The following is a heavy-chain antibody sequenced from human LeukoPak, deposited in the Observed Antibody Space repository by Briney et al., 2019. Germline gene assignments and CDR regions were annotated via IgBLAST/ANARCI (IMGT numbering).Heavy chain of an antibody. Sequence: ASVKVSCKASGYTFTGYYMHWVRQAPGQGLEWMGWINPNSGGTNYAQKFQGRVTMTRDTSISTAYMELSRLRSDDTAVYYCARATYGSGDSEYFQHWGQGTLVTVSS. CDR3: ARATYGSGDSEYFQH. V-gene: IGHV1-2*02. CDR1: GYTFTGYY. D-gene: IGHD3-10*01. CDR2: INPNSGGT. J-gene: IGHJ1*01.